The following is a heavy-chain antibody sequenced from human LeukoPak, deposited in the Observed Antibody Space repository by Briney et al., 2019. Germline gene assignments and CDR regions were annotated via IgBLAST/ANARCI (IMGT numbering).Heavy chain of an antibody. CDR1: GFTFGDYA. CDR2: IRSKAYGGTT. D-gene: IGHD2-2*01. V-gene: IGHV3-49*03. CDR3: TRDLVRIVVVPAADTRIAAAGTGFDC. J-gene: IGHJ4*02. Sequence: GGSLRLSCTASGFTFGDYAMSWFRQAPGKGLEWVGFIRSKAYGGTTEYSASVKGRFTISRDDSKSIAYLQMNSLKTEDTAVYYCTRDLVRIVVVPAADTRIAAAGTGFDCWGQGTLVTVSS.